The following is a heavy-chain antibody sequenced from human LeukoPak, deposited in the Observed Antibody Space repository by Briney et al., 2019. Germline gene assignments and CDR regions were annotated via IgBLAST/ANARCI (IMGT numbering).Heavy chain of an antibody. CDR3: AKDDDSSGYYVIDY. Sequence: GGSLRLSCAASGFTFSSYGMSWVRQAPGKGLEWVSAISGSGGSTYYADSVRGRFTISRDNSKNTLYLQMNSLRAEDTAVYYCAKDDDSSGYYVIDYWGQGTLVTVSS. D-gene: IGHD3-22*01. J-gene: IGHJ4*02. CDR1: GFTFSSYG. CDR2: ISGSGGST. V-gene: IGHV3-23*01.